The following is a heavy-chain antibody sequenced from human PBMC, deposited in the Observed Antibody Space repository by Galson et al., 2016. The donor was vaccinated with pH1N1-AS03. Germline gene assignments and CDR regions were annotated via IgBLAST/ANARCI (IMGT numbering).Heavy chain of an antibody. CDR1: GFSLSTTGVG. V-gene: IGHV2-5*02. D-gene: IGHD3-10*01. Sequence: PALVKPTQTLTLTCSFSGFSLSTTGVGVGWIRQPPGKALEYLGLIYWDDDRRYRPSLNSRLTITKETSKNQVLLRLTNVDPVDTGTYYCARRRAEMSGNWYFDLWGRGTLVTVSS. CDR2: IYWDDDR. CDR3: ARRRAEMSGNWYFDL. J-gene: IGHJ2*01.